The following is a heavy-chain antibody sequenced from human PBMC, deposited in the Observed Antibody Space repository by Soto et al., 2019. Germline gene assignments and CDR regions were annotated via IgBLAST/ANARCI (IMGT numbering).Heavy chain of an antibody. Sequence: QVQLVQSGAEVKKPGSSVKVSCKASGGTFSSYAISWVRQAPGQGLEWMGGIIPIFGTANYAHKFQGRVTITADEDTNTADMELSSLRSEDTAVYYWSSHSGGNYYYGMDVWGQGTTVTVSS. J-gene: IGHJ6*02. D-gene: IGHD2-15*01. CDR2: IIPIFGTA. CDR1: GGTFSSYA. CDR3: SSHSGGNYYYGMDV. V-gene: IGHV1-69*12.